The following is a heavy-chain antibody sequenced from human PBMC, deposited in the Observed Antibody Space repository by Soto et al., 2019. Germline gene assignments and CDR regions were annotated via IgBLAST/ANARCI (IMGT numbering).Heavy chain of an antibody. D-gene: IGHD3-3*01. CDR2: IYWDDDK. CDR3: AHRVLRMVFGLVTTTAIYFDF. J-gene: IGHJ4*02. Sequence: QITLKESGPPVVKPTETLTLTCTFSGFSLTTSGVGVGWFRQSPGKAPEWLALIYWDDDKRYSTSLKSRLTITKDTSKNPVVLTMANVDPADTATYYCAHRVLRMVFGLVTTTAIYFDFWGQGTPVVVSS. V-gene: IGHV2-5*02. CDR1: GFSLTTSGVG.